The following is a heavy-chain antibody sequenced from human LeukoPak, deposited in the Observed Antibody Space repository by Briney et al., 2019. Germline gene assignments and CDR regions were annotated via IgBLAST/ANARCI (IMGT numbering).Heavy chain of an antibody. V-gene: IGHV4-34*01. CDR3: ARRYYYNFGSFPFDF. J-gene: IGHJ4*02. Sequence: SETLSLTCAVSGGPFIGYFWGWIRQSSGKGLEWIGEIHNSGTTNYHPSLNSRDTISEDTSTSQFYLNLSSVTPADTAVYYCARRYYYNFGSFPFDFWGQGTLVTVSS. CDR2: IHNSGTT. CDR1: GGPFIGYF. D-gene: IGHD3-10*01.